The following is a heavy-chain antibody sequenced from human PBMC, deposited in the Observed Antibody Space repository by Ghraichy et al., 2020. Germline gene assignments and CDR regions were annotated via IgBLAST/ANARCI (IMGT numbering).Heavy chain of an antibody. CDR2: INHSGST. Sequence: GSLSLTCAVYGGSFSGYYWSWIRQPPGKGLEWIGEINHSGSTNYNPSLKSRVTISVDTSKNQFSLKLSSVTAADTAVYYCARGLVRGVMRRVGAYFDYWGQGALVTVSS. J-gene: IGHJ4*02. V-gene: IGHV4-34*01. CDR1: GGSFSGYY. CDR3: ARGLVRGVMRRVGAYFDY. D-gene: IGHD3-10*01.